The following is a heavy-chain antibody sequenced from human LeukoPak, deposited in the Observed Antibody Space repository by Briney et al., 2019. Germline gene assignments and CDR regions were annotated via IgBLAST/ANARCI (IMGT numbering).Heavy chain of an antibody. D-gene: IGHD6-19*01. CDR1: GASISTNYW. J-gene: IGHJ4*02. CDR2: IHHSGNT. V-gene: IGHV4-4*02. Sequence: PSETLSLTCSVSGASISTNYWWGWVRQPPGKGLEWIGEIHHSGNTNYHPSLKSRLAISVDKSKTQFSLKLTSVTAADTAVYFCASRIGWYRYDYWGQGTLVTVSP. CDR3: ASRIGWYRYDY.